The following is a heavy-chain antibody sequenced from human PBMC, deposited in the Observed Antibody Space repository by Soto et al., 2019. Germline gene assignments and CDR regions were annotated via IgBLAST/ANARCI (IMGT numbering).Heavy chain of an antibody. D-gene: IGHD2-15*01. CDR3: ATGSRSSASDAFDL. V-gene: IGHV4-59*01. CDR2: SHHSGST. Sequence: QVHLQESGPRLVKSSQTLSLTCTVSGGSIHSYYWSWIRQPPGKALEWIGYSHHSGSTNYNSALDRRVNKSVDTSRNQYSLKLITAAAADTAVYFWATGSRSSASDAFDLWGQGTMVTVSS. J-gene: IGHJ3*01. CDR1: GGSIHSYY.